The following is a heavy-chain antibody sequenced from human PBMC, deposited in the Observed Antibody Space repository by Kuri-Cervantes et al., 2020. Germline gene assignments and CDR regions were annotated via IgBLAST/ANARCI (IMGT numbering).Heavy chain of an antibody. CDR1: GGSFRTYA. Sequence: SVKVSCKASGGSFRTYAVSWVRLAPGQVLEWMGGFIPRFGSANYAQKFQGRVTITMDESTTTSYMEMNSVTSDDTAIYYCARGGSTDYFDYWGLGTLVTVSS. D-gene: IGHD6-25*01. CDR2: FIPRFGSA. CDR3: ARGGSTDYFDY. V-gene: IGHV1-69*05. J-gene: IGHJ4*02.